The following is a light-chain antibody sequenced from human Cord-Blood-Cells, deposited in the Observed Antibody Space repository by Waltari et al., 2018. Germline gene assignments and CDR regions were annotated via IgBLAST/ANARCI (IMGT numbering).Light chain of an antibody. CDR2: GKN. Sequence: SSELTQDPAVSVALGQTVRITCQGDSLRGYYARWYQQKPGQAPVLVIYGKNNRPSGIPDRFSGSSSGNTASLTITGAQAEDEADYYCNSRDSSGNHVVFGGGTKLTVL. V-gene: IGLV3-19*01. CDR3: NSRDSSGNHVV. CDR1: SLRGYY. J-gene: IGLJ2*01.